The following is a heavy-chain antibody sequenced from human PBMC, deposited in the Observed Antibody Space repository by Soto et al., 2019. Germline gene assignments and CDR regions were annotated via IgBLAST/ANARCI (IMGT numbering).Heavy chain of an antibody. CDR3: ARDRRGYSYGVFDY. J-gene: IGHJ4*02. CDR2: IYYSGST. V-gene: IGHV4-39*07. D-gene: IGHD5-18*01. Sequence: PSETLSLTCTVSGGSISSSSYYWGWIRQPPGKGLEWIGSIYYSGSTNYNPSLKSRVTMSVDTSKNQFSLKLSSVTAADTAVYYCARDRRGYSYGVFDYWGQGTLVTVSS. CDR1: GGSISSSSYY.